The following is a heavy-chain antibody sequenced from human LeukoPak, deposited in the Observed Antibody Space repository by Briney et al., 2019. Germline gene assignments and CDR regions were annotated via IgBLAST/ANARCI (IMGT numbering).Heavy chain of an antibody. CDR1: GFTFTTYW. Sequence: GGSLRLSCAASGFTFTTYWMSWIRQAPGKGLEWVANINQDGTDKYYVDSVKGRFTFSRDNAQNSSYLQMSSLRVEDTAVYYCVTYSTGLYKGLEFWGQGTQVTVSS. D-gene: IGHD2-8*02. CDR2: INQDGTDK. J-gene: IGHJ4*02. CDR3: VTYSTGLYKGLEF. V-gene: IGHV3-7*03.